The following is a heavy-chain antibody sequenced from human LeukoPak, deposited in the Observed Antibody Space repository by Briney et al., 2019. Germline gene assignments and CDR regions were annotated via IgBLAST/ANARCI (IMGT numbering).Heavy chain of an antibody. CDR1: GGSIITNDYW. Sequence: KPSETLSLTCVVSGGSIITNDYWWGWIRQPPGKGLEWIGTIDHAGTTFYNVSLKSRVTISVDTPNNQFSLRLNSVGAADTAVYYCARVGYNWNLWFDFWGQGTTVTVSS. J-gene: IGHJ3*01. CDR3: ARVGYNWNLWFDF. D-gene: IGHD1-7*01. CDR2: IDHAGTT. V-gene: IGHV4-39*01.